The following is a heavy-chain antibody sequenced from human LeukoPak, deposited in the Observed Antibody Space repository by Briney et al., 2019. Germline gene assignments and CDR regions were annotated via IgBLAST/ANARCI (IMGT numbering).Heavy chain of an antibody. V-gene: IGHV4-4*08. CDR1: GGSIFSYY. D-gene: IGHD3-22*01. Sequence: SETLSLTCTVSGGSIFSYYWNWIRQPPGKGLEWIGYIYSNGITNYSPSLRSRGTISIATSKDQFSLRLRSVTAADTAIYYCARRAYYDSSGYYPTSGYFDLWGRGTLVTVSS. CDR2: IYSNGIT. CDR3: ARRAYYDSSGYYPTSGYFDL. J-gene: IGHJ2*01.